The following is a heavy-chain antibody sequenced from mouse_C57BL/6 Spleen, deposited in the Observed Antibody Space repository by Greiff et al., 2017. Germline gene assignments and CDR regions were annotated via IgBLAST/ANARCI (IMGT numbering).Heavy chain of an antibody. V-gene: IGHV1-64*01. CDR2: IHPNSGST. D-gene: IGHD1-1*01. CDR1: GYTFTSYW. CDR3: ATNYGSSLGFAY. J-gene: IGHJ3*01. Sequence: VQLQQPGAELVKPGASVKLSCKASGYTFTSYWMHWVKQRPGQGLEWIGMIHPNSGSTNYNEKFKSKATLTVDKSSSTAYMQLSSLTSEDSAVYYCATNYGSSLGFAYWGQGTLVTVSA.